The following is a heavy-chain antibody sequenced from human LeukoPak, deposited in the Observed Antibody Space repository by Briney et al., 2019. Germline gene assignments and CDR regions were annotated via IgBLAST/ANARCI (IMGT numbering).Heavy chain of an antibody. CDR2: ISGGTSGT. J-gene: IGHJ4*02. V-gene: IGHV3-23*01. CDR1: GFTFSSYA. Sequence: PGGSLRLSCAASGFTFSSYAMSWVRQAPGKGLEWVSTISGGTSGTHYADSVRGRFTISRDNAKNSLYLQMNSLRAEDTAVYYCARDRAYCSGGSCYQWVDYWGQGTLVTVSS. CDR3: ARDRAYCSGGSCYQWVDY. D-gene: IGHD2-15*01.